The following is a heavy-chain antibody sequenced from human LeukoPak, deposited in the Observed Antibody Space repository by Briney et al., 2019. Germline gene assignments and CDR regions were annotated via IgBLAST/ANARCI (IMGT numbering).Heavy chain of an antibody. CDR3: ARQENGYSH. D-gene: IGHD3-22*01. CDR2: INPHTGVT. J-gene: IGHJ4*02. V-gene: IGHV1-2*02. Sequence: GASVKVSCKASGYTFTNYYMCWVRQAPGQGLDWMGWINPHTGVTVYAQKFQGRVIMTRDTSISTVYMELSSLRSDDSAVYYCARQENGYSHWGQGTLVTVSS. CDR1: GYTFTNYY.